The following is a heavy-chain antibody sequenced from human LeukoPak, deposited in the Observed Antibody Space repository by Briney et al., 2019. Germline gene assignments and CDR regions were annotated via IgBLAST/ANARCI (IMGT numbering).Heavy chain of an antibody. V-gene: IGHV3-23*01. D-gene: IGHD3-10*01. CDR2: ISEGGGTS. CDR3: AKYFYASVSFDA. CDR1: GFTFSASA. J-gene: IGHJ5*02. Sequence: GESLRLSCAASGFTFSASAMTWVRQAPGKGLEWVSTISEGGGTSYYYADSVKGRFTISRDDSKNTLYLQMNSLRAEDTAIYYCAKYFYASVSFDAWGQGTLVTVSS.